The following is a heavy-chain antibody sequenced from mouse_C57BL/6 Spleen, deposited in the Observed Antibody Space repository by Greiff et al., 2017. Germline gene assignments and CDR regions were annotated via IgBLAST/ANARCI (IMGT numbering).Heavy chain of an antibody. CDR2: IDPETGGT. J-gene: IGHJ2*01. CDR3: TRGATAPDY. Sequence: QVQLQQSGAELVRPGASVTLSCKASGYTFTDYEMHWAKQTPVHGLEWIGAIDPETGGTAYNQKFKGKAILTADKSSSTAYMELRSLTSEDSAVYYCTRGATAPDYWGQGTTLTVSS. D-gene: IGHD1-2*01. V-gene: IGHV1-15*01. CDR1: GYTFTDYE.